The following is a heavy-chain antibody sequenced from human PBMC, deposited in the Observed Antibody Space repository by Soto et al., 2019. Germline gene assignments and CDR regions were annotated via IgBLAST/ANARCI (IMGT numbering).Heavy chain of an antibody. CDR1: GFTFSSYA. CDR2: ISYDGSNK. Sequence: QVQLVESGGGVVQPGRSLRLSCAASGFTFSSYAMHWVRQAPGKGLEWVAVISYDGSNKYYADSVKGRFTISRDNSKNTLYLHMNSLRAEDTAVYYCARTPFFYSSGWYSYWGQGTLVTVSS. V-gene: IGHV3-30-3*01. J-gene: IGHJ4*02. CDR3: ARTPFFYSSGWYSY. D-gene: IGHD6-19*01.